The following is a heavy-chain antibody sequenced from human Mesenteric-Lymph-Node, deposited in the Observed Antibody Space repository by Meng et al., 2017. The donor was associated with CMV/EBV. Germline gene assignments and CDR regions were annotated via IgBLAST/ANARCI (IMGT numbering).Heavy chain of an antibody. D-gene: IGHD2-15*01. CDR1: GGSFSGYY. Sequence: QVQLQQGGAGLLKPSETLSLTCAVYGGSFSGYYWSWIRQPPGKGLEWIGEINHSGVPNYNPSLKSRVTISLVRSKNQFSLKLSSVTAEDTAVYYCARGSDIPVNNYWGQGTLVTVSS. V-gene: IGHV4-34*01. J-gene: IGHJ4*02. CDR3: ARGSDIPVNNY. CDR2: INHSGVP.